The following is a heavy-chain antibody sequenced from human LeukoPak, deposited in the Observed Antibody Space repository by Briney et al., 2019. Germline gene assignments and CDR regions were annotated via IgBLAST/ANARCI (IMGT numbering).Heavy chain of an antibody. Sequence: SVKFSCNTAGYTFTDNYIYWVRQPPGQGLEWRGWINPNSGKTNSEQKFQGRVTMTGDTAIRTAYMALSTLTSDGTAVYYCATDRDYSNTERGFDYWGQGTLVSV. CDR1: GYTFTDNY. CDR2: INPNSGKT. CDR3: ATDRDYSNTERGFDY. J-gene: IGHJ4*02. D-gene: IGHD4-11*01. V-gene: IGHV1-2*02.